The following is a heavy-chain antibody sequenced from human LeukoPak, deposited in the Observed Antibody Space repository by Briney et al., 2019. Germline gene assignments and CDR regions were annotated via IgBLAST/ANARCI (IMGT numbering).Heavy chain of an antibody. Sequence: PSESLSLTCAVSGYSISSGYYWGGIRQHPGKGLEWIGSIYHSGTTYYNPSLKSRVTISVDTSKNQFSLKLSSVTAADTAVYYCARLQASPYYFDYWGQGTLVTVSS. J-gene: IGHJ4*02. CDR2: IYHSGTT. CDR1: GYSISSGYY. V-gene: IGHV4-38-2*01. CDR3: ARLQASPYYFDY.